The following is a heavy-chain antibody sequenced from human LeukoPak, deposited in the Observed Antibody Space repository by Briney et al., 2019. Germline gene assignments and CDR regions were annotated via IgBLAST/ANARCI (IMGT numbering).Heavy chain of an antibody. CDR1: GFTLCIYA. J-gene: IGHJ4*02. D-gene: IGHD6-19*01. CDR3: AREIISGWYYNFDY. Sequence: PGRSLRLSCAPSGFTLCIYAMHWVREAPDKGVEWVAVISYEGSNKYYADSVKSGFTISRNNSKNTLYLQINNLRAEDNAVYYCAREIISGWYYNFDYWGRGAMVTVAS. V-gene: IGHV3-30*04. CDR2: ISYEGSNK.